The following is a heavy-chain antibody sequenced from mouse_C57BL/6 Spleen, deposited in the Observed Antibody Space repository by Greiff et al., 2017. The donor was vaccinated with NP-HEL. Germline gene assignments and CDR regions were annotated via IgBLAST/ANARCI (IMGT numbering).Heavy chain of an antibody. CDR1: GYTFTSYW. D-gene: IGHD1-1*01. V-gene: IGHV1-69*01. J-gene: IGHJ4*01. CDR2: IDPSDSYT. CDR3: ARGYYGSDYYAMGD. Sequence: QVQLQQPGAELVMPGASVKLSCKASGYTFTSYWMHWVKQRPGQGLEWIGEIDPSDSYTNYIQKFKGKSTLTVDKSSSTAYMQLSSLTSEDSAVYYCARGYYGSDYYAMGDWGQGTAVTVSS.